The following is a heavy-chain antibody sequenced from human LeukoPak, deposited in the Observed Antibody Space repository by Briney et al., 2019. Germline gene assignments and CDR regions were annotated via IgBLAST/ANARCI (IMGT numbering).Heavy chain of an antibody. CDR3: AREHSSTYYYGAFDM. CDR2: IYYTGTS. CDR1: GGSISSDTYY. J-gene: IGHJ3*02. V-gene: IGHV4-39*07. D-gene: IGHD2-2*01. Sequence: PSETLSLTCSVSGGSISSDTYYRGWIRQPPGKGLEWIGSIYYTGTSHYNPSLKSRVTISLDTAKNQFSLKLTYVTAADTAVYYCAREHSSTYYYGAFDMWGQGTMVTVSS.